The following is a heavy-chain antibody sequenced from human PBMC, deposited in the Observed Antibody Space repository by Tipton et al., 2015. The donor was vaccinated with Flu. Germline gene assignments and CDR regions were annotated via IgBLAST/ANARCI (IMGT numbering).Heavy chain of an antibody. CDR3: ARGNWNSNYEKWFDP. V-gene: IGHV4-39*07. D-gene: IGHD1-1*01. Sequence: TLSLTCTVSGASVNLENSYWVWIRKSLGRGLEWIGTIYNTGLTNYNPSLKSRVTVSLDMSKNQFSLNVSLVTAADTATYFCARGNWNSNYEKWFDPWGQGTPVTVPS. CDR1: GASVNLENSY. CDR2: IYNTGLT. J-gene: IGHJ5*02.